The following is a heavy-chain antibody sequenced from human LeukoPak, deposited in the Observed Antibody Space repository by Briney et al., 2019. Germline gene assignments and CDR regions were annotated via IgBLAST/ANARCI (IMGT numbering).Heavy chain of an antibody. J-gene: IGHJ4*02. CDR2: IYSNGNT. Sequence: ESSETLSLTCIVSGGSFSSSYWSWIRQPPGKGLEWIAYIYSNGNTNSNPSLKSRVTIAVDTSQSQFSLKLSSVTAADTAVYYCARILYGDYRFDFWGQGILVTVSS. V-gene: IGHV4-59*01. CDR1: GGSFSSSY. D-gene: IGHD4-17*01. CDR3: ARILYGDYRFDF.